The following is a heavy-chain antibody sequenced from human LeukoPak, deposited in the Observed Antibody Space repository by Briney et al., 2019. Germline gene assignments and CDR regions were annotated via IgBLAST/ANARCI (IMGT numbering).Heavy chain of an antibody. CDR2: INPNSGGA. Sequence: ASVKVSCKASGYTFTGYYMHWVRQAPGQGLEWMGWINPNSGGANYAQKFQGRVTMARDTSISTAYMELSRLRSDDTAVYYCARGGELRDAFDIWGQGTMVTVSS. V-gene: IGHV1-2*02. CDR1: GYTFTGYY. D-gene: IGHD1-7*01. CDR3: ARGGELRDAFDI. J-gene: IGHJ3*02.